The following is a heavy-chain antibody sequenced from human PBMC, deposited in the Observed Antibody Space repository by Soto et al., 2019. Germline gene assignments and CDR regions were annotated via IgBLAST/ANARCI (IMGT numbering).Heavy chain of an antibody. CDR2: INHSGST. Sequence: SETLSLTCAVYGGTFIGYYWTWIRQPPGTGLEWIREINHSGSTNYNPSLKSRVTISVDTSKNQFSLELTSVTAADTAVYYCASGGSSGWSRYFDLWGRGTLVTVS. D-gene: IGHD6-19*01. CDR1: GGTFIGYY. V-gene: IGHV4-34*01. J-gene: IGHJ2*01. CDR3: ASGGSSGWSRYFDL.